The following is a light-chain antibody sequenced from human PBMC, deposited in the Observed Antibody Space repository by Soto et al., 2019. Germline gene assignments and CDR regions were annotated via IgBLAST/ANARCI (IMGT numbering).Light chain of an antibody. CDR3: QQYGSSRWT. J-gene: IGKJ1*01. CDR2: GAS. Sequence: EIVLTQSPDTLSLFPGERATLSCRASQSVSSTYLAWYQQKRGHAPRLLIFGASSRATGIPDRFSGSGSGTVFTLTISRLEPEDFAVYYWQQYGSSRWTFGQGIKVEIK. CDR1: QSVSSTY. V-gene: IGKV3-20*01.